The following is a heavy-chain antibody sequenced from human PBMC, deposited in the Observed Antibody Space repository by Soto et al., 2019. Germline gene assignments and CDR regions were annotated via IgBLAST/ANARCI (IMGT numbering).Heavy chain of an antibody. CDR2: IHTGNGNT. CDR1: GHTLTSYA. J-gene: IGHJ4*02. Sequence: ASVKVSCKASGHTLTSYAMHWVRQAPGQRLEWMGWIHTGNGNTKYSQKFQGRVTITRDTSASTAYMELGSLRSEDTAVYYCARDTAMGLFYCWGQGTQVTVSS. V-gene: IGHV1-3*04. CDR3: ARDTAMGLFYC. D-gene: IGHD5-18*01.